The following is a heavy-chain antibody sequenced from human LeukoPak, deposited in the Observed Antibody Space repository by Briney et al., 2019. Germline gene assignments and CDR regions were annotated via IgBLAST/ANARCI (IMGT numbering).Heavy chain of an antibody. CDR1: GGTFSSYA. Sequence: ASVKVSCKASGGTFSSYAISWVRQAPGQGLEWMGGIIPIFGTANYAQKFQGRVTITTDESTSTAYMELSSLRSEDTAVYYCASEGAAAGLDYWGQGTLVTVSS. V-gene: IGHV1-69*05. D-gene: IGHD6-13*01. CDR2: IIPIFGTA. CDR3: ASEGAAAGLDY. J-gene: IGHJ4*02.